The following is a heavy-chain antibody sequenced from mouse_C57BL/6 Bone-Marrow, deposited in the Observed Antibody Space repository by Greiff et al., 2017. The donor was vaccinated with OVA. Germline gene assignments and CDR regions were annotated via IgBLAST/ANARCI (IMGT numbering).Heavy chain of an antibody. CDR3: ARTPPGLIYYAMDY. J-gene: IGHJ4*01. CDR1: GYTFTSYG. CDR2: IYPRSGNT. V-gene: IGHV1-81*01. Sequence: QVQLQQSGAELARPGASVKLSCKASGYTFTSYGISWVKQRTGQGLEWIGEIYPRSGNTYYNEKFKGKATLTADKSSSTAYMELRSLTSEDSAVDFGARTPPGLIYYAMDYWGQGTSVTVSS.